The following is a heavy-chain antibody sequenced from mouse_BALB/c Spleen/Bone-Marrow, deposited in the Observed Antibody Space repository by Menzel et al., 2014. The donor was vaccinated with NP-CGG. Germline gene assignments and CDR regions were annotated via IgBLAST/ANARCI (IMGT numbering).Heavy chain of an antibody. J-gene: IGHJ2*01. CDR3: TRSEYYFDY. V-gene: IGHV1-69*02. CDR2: IYPSDSYT. CDR1: GYTFTSYW. Sequence: QVQLQQSGAELARPGASVKLSCKASGYTFTSYWINWVKQRPGQGLEWIGNIYPSDSYTNYNQKFKDKATLTVDKSSSTAYMQLSSPTSEDSAVYYCTRSEYYFDYWGQGTTLTVSS.